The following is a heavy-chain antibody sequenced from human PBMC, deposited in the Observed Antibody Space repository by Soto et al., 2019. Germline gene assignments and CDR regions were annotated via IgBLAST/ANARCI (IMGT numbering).Heavy chain of an antibody. CDR3: ARRSSSSLGSLFDP. V-gene: IGHV4-39*01. D-gene: IGHD6-6*01. CDR1: GGSVSNYY. CDR2: MYYTGNK. Sequence: SETLSLTCTVSGGSVSNYYWDWIRQPPGKGLEWIGAMYYTGNKNYNPSLESRVTMSVDTSKNQFSLKLSSVTPTDTAVYYCARRSSSSLGSLFDPWGRGILVTVSS. J-gene: IGHJ5*02.